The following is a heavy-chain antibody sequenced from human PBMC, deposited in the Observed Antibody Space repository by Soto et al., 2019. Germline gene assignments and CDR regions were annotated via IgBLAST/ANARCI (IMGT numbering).Heavy chain of an antibody. CDR2: TYYRSKWYN. D-gene: IGHD6-13*01. V-gene: IGHV6-1*01. J-gene: IGHJ3*02. Sequence: PTQALSLTCAISGDSVSSNSAAWNWIRQSPSRGLEWLGRTYYRSKWYNDYAVSVKSRITINPDTSKNQFSLQLNSVTPEDTAVYYCATQNSSSWYLDAFDIWGQGTMVTVSS. CDR3: ATQNSSSWYLDAFDI. CDR1: GDSVSSNSAA.